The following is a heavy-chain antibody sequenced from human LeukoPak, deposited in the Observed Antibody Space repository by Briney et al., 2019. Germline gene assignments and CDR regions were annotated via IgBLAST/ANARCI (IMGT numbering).Heavy chain of an antibody. CDR1: GGTFSSYA. J-gene: IGHJ4*02. CDR3: ARGAVAEDY. D-gene: IGHD6-19*01. Sequence: ASVKVSCKASGGTFSSYAISWVRQAPEQGLEWMGRIIPILGIANYAQKFQGRVTITADKSTSTAYMELSSLRSEDTAAYYCARGAVAEDYWGQGTLVTVSS. CDR2: IIPILGIA. V-gene: IGHV1-69*04.